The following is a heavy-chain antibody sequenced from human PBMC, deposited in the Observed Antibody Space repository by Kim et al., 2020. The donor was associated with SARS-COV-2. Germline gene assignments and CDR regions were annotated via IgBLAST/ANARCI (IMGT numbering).Heavy chain of an antibody. V-gene: IGHV5-10-1*01. Sequence: GESLKISCKGSEYSFTSYWINWVRQMPGKGLEWMGRIDPSDSYTYYSPSFQGHVTISADKSISTAYLQWSGLKASDTAMYYCARVRGVTRSYYYYGMDVWGQGTTVTVSS. CDR2: IDPSDSYT. J-gene: IGHJ6*02. CDR3: ARVRGVTRSYYYYGMDV. D-gene: IGHD3-10*01. CDR1: EYSFTSYW.